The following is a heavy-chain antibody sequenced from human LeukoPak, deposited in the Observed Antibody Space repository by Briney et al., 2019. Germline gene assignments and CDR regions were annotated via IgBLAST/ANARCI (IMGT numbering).Heavy chain of an antibody. Sequence: SVKVSCKASGGTFSSYAISWVRQAPGQGLEWMGGIIPIFGTANYAQEFQGRVTITADESTSTAYMELSSLRSEDTAVYYCARAQTYYDYVWGSYRYTYFDHWGQGTLVTVSS. CDR1: GGTFSSYA. CDR3: ARAQTYYDYVWGSYRYTYFDH. D-gene: IGHD3-16*02. V-gene: IGHV1-69*01. J-gene: IGHJ4*02. CDR2: IIPIFGTA.